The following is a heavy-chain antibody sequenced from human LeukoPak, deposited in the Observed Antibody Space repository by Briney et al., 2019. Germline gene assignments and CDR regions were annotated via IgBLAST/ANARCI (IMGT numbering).Heavy chain of an antibody. V-gene: IGHV3-23*01. Sequence: GGSLRLSCAASGFTFSSYVMTWVRQAPGKGLGWVSSISGSGGSTYYADTAKGRFTISRDNSKNTLTLQMNSLRAEDTAIYYCAKGSTEAAHWGQGTLVTVSS. J-gene: IGHJ4*02. D-gene: IGHD2-15*01. CDR2: ISGSGGST. CDR3: AKGSTEAAH. CDR1: GFTFSSYV.